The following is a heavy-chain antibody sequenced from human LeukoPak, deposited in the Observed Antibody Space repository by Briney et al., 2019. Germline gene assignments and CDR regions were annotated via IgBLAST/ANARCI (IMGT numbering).Heavy chain of an antibody. D-gene: IGHD6-13*01. CDR1: GFTFSSYW. V-gene: IGHV3-7*01. J-gene: IGHJ4*02. CDR2: IKQDGSER. CDR3: ATALHSSSWSFDY. Sequence: SLRLSCAASGFTFSSYWMHWVRQAPGKGLVWVANIKQDGSERYYVDSVRGRFTISRDNAKNSLFLQIHSLRAEDTAVYYCATALHSSSWSFDYWGQGTLVAVSS.